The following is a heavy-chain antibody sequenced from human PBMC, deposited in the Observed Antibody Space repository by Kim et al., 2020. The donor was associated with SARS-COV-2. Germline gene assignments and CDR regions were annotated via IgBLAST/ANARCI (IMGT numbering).Heavy chain of an antibody. CDR1: GFTFSTYG. CDR3: ATEVIVVGVPAFDY. J-gene: IGHJ4*02. CDR2: IWYDGSNK. V-gene: IGHV3-33*01. D-gene: IGHD2-21*01. Sequence: GGSLRLSCAASGFTFSTYGMHWVRQAPGKGLEWVAVIWYDGSNKYYADSVKGRFTISRDNCKNTLYLQMNSLRAEDTAVYYCATEVIVVGVPAFDYWGQG.